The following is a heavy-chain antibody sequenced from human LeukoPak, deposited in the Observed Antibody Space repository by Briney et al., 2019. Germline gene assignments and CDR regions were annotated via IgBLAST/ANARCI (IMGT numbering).Heavy chain of an antibody. D-gene: IGHD1-1*01. Sequence: GGSLRLSCAASGFTVSRNYMTWVRQAPGKGLEWVSVIYRGGSTYYADSVKGRFTISRDNSKNTLYLQMNSLRAEDTAVYYCARAGPTGMNDAFDIWGQGAMVTVSS. CDR1: GFTVSRNY. CDR3: ARAGPTGMNDAFDI. CDR2: IYRGGST. J-gene: IGHJ3*02. V-gene: IGHV3-53*01.